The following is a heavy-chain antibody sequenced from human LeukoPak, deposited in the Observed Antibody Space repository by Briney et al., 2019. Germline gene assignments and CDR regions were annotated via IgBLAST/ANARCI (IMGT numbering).Heavy chain of an antibody. J-gene: IGHJ4*02. CDR2: INHSGST. D-gene: IGHD6-6*01. CDR1: GGSFSGYY. Sequence: PSETLSLTCAVYGGSFSGYYWSWIRQPPGKGLEWIGEINHSGSTNYNPSLKSRVTISVDTSKNQFSLKLSSVTAADTAVYYCASWVAARLFDYWGQGTLVTVSS. CDR3: ASWVAARLFDY. V-gene: IGHV4-34*01.